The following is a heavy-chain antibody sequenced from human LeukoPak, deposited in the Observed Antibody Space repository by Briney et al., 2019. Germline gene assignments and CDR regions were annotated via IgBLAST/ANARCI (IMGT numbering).Heavy chain of an antibody. CDR3: ASCYYYDSSGCAY. V-gene: IGHV4-34*01. J-gene: IGHJ4*02. CDR1: GGSISSYY. D-gene: IGHD3-22*01. Sequence: SETLSLTCTVSGGSISSYYWSWIRQPPGKGLEWIGEINHSGSTNYNPSLKSRVTISVDTSKNQFSLKLSSVTAADTAVYYCASCYYYDSSGCAYWGQGTLVTVSS. CDR2: INHSGST.